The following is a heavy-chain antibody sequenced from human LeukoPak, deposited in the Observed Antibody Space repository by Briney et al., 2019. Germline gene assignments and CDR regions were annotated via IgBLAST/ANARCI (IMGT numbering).Heavy chain of an antibody. V-gene: IGHV3-30*18. D-gene: IGHD6-19*01. CDR1: GFTFSSYG. Sequence: PGGSLRLSCAASGFTFSSYGMHWVRQAPGKGLEWVAVISYDGRNKYYADSVKGRFTISRDNSKNTLYLQMNSLRAEDTAVYYCAKDRYSSGWYVAYWGQGTLVTVSS. CDR3: AKDRYSSGWYVAY. CDR2: ISYDGRNK. J-gene: IGHJ4*02.